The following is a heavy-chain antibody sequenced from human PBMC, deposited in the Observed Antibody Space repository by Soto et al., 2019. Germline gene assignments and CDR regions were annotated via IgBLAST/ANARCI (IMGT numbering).Heavy chain of an antibody. J-gene: IGHJ4*02. CDR2: IIPNFGTA. CDR3: ARLVVVPAATELDY. Sequence: GASVKVSCKASGCTFSSYAISWVRQAPGQGLELMGGIIPNFGTANYAQKFQGRVTITTDKSTSTAYMELSSLRSGDTAVYYCARLVVVPAATELDYWGQATLVTVSS. CDR1: GCTFSSYA. V-gene: IGHV1-69*05. D-gene: IGHD2-2*01.